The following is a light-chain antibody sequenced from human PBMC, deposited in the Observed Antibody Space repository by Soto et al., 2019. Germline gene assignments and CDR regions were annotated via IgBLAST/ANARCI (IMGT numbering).Light chain of an antibody. V-gene: IGLV2-11*01. CDR1: SSDVGAYNY. J-gene: IGLJ2*01. CDR3: CSNGGSYSWV. Sequence: QSVLTQPSSVSGSPGQSVTISCTGTSSDVGAYNYVSWYQQHPGKVPKLLIFDVSSRHSGVRDRFSGSRSGNTASLTISGLQADDEADYYCCSNGGSYSWVFGRGTKLTVL. CDR2: DVS.